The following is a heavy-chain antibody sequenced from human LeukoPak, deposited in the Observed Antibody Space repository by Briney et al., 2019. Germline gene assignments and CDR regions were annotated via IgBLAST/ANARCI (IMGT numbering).Heavy chain of an antibody. J-gene: IGHJ5*02. V-gene: IGHV1-69*02. D-gene: IGHD3-10*01. CDR2: IIPILGIA. Sequence: SVKVSCKASGGTFSSYTISWVRQAPGQGLEWMGRIIPILGIANYAQKFQGRVTITADKSTSTAYMELSRLRSEDTAVYYCASITMVRGVIEGFDPWGQGTLVTVSS. CDR1: GGTFSSYT. CDR3: ASITMVRGVIEGFDP.